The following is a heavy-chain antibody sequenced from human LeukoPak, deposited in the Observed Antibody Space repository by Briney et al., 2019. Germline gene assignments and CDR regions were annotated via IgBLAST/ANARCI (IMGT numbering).Heavy chain of an antibody. CDR3: TTRRQDGC. Sequence: GGSLRLSCVASGFAFSDAWMSWVRQAPGKGLEWVGRIKSKIDGGTIDYGAPVKGRFTISRDDSRNTLYLQMNSLKTEDTAVYYCTTRRQDGCWGQGTLVTVS. D-gene: IGHD6-25*01. V-gene: IGHV3-15*01. J-gene: IGHJ4*02. CDR1: GFAFSDAW. CDR2: IKSKIDGGTI.